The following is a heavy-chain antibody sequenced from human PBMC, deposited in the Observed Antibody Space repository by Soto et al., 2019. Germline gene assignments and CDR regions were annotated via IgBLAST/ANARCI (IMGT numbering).Heavy chain of an antibody. J-gene: IGHJ4*02. D-gene: IGHD1-26*01. CDR3: ARYSGSYWHYLDL. CDR2: IYPGDSDT. Sequence: LGESLKISCKGSGYSFASHWVAWVRQMPEKGLEWIGTIYPGDSDTKYSSAFRGHVTISADTSVSTAYLQWRSLEATDSAIYYCARYSGSYWHYLDLWGQGTLVTVSS. CDR1: GYSFASHW. V-gene: IGHV5-51*01.